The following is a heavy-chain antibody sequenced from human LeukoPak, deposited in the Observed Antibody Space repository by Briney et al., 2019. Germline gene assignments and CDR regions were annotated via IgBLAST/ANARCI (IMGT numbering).Heavy chain of an antibody. D-gene: IGHD5-12*01. J-gene: IGHJ4*02. CDR1: GFTFSSYA. Sequence: PGGSLRLSCAASGFTFSSYAMSWVRQAPGKGLEWVSGISGSGGSTNYADSVKGRFAISRDNSKNTLYLQMSSLRAEDTAVYYCARARVATRGPDYWGQGTLVTVSS. CDR2: ISGSGGST. V-gene: IGHV3-23*01. CDR3: ARARVATRGPDY.